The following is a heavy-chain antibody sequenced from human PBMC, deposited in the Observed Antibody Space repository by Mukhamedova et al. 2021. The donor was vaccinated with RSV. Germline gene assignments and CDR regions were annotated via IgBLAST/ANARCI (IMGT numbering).Heavy chain of an antibody. D-gene: IGHD6-19*01. J-gene: IGHJ4*02. Sequence: EYMGITNPSGGTTTYAQKFQGRVTMTRDTSRSTVYMELRSLRSEDTAVYYCARGKGHSGSGWYAAQTYYFDFWGQGTLVTVSS. CDR3: ARGKGHSGSGWYAAQTYYFDF. V-gene: IGHV1-46*01. CDR2: TNPSGGTT.